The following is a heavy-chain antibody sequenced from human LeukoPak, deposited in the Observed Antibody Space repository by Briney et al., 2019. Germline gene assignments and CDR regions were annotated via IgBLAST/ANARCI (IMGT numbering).Heavy chain of an antibody. V-gene: IGHV3-23*01. CDR3: LRDLSFSSSTFDN. CDR2: TGSDNKP. D-gene: IGHD6-6*01. J-gene: IGHJ4*02. Sequence: GGFLRLSCEASGFTFSAYAMTWVRQAPGKGLEWVSSTGSDNKPHYSESVKGRFAISRDNSGNTLYLQMNSLRAEDTAVYFCLRDLSFSSSTFDNWGQGTLVTVSA. CDR1: GFTFSAYA.